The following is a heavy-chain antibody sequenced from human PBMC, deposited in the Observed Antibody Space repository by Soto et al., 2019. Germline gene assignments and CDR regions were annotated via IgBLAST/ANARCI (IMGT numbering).Heavy chain of an antibody. J-gene: IGHJ6*02. D-gene: IGHD2-8*01. V-gene: IGHV4-30-4*01. Sequence: TSETLSLTCTVSGGSISSGDYYWSWIRQPPGKGLEWIGYIYYSGSTYYNPSLKSRVTISVDTSKNQFSLKLSSVTAADTAVYYCARARVYYHYYYYYGMDVWGQGTTVTVSS. CDR3: ARARVYYHYYYYYGMDV. CDR2: IYYSGST. CDR1: GGSISSGDYY.